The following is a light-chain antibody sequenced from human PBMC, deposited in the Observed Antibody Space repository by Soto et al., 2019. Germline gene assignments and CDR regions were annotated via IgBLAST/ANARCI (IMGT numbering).Light chain of an antibody. V-gene: IGLV1-47*01. CDR1: SSNIGSNY. CDR3: AAWDDSLSGHYV. J-gene: IGLJ1*01. Sequence: SSSNIGSNYVYWYQQLPGTAPKLLIYRNNQRPSGVPDRFSGSKSGTSASLAISGLRSEDEADYYCAAWDDSLSGHYVFGTVTKVTVL. CDR2: RNN.